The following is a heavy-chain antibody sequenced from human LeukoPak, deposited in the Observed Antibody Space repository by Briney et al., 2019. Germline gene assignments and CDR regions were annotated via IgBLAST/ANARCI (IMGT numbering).Heavy chain of an antibody. CDR2: INPNSGGT. D-gene: IGHD2-21*01. CDR3: ARDLRAYCGGDCYSNWFDP. V-gene: IGHV1-2*02. Sequence: GASVKVSCKASGYTFTGYYMHWVRQAPGQGLAWMGWINPNSGGTNYAQKFQGRVTMTRDTSISTAYVEVSRLRSDGAGVYYCARDLRAYCGGDCYSNWFDPWGQGTLVSVSS. J-gene: IGHJ5*02. CDR1: GYTFTGYY.